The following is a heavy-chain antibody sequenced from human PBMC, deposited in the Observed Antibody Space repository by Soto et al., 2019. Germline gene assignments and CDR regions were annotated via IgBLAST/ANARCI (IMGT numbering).Heavy chain of an antibody. J-gene: IGHJ5*02. CDR1: GGSISSSNW. V-gene: IGHV4-4*02. D-gene: IGHD6-13*01. Sequence: QVQLQESGPGLVKPSGTLSLTCAVSGGSISSSNWWSWVRQPPGKGLEWIGEIYHSGSTNYNPSLKSRVTISVDKSKNQFPLKLSSVTAADTAVYYCARADSSSWYFYWFDPWGQGTLVTVSS. CDR2: IYHSGST. CDR3: ARADSSSWYFYWFDP.